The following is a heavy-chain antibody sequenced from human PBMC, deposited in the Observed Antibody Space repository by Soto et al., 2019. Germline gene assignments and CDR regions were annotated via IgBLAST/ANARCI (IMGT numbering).Heavy chain of an antibody. V-gene: IGHV3-49*03. CDR3: TRSGIAADLRDYYYYGMDV. CDR1: GFTFGDYA. Sequence: PGGSLRLSCTASGFTFGDYAMSWFRQAPGKGLEWVGFIRSKAYGGTTEYAASVKGRFTISRDDSKSIAYLQMNSLKTEDTAVYYCTRSGIAADLRDYYYYGMDVWGQGTTVTVSS. D-gene: IGHD6-13*01. CDR2: IRSKAYGGTT. J-gene: IGHJ6*02.